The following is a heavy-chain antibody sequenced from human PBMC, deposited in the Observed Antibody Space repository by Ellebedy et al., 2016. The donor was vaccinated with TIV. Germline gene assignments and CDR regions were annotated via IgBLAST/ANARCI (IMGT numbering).Heavy chain of an antibody. Sequence: AASVKVSCKASGYSFTTFTIHWVRQAPGQRPEWMGWINPDNGDTKHSQKFKARVTITRDTFASTAYMELSSLRSEDTAVYHCARARGGCSGDSCYSDFDFWGQGTLVTVSS. CDR3: ARARGGCSGDSCYSDFDF. CDR2: INPDNGDT. D-gene: IGHD2-15*01. V-gene: IGHV1-3*01. CDR1: GYSFTTFT. J-gene: IGHJ4*02.